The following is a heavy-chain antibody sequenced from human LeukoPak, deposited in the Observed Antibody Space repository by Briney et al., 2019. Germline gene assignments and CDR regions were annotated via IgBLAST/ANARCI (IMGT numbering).Heavy chain of an antibody. V-gene: IGHV3-21*01. CDR2: ISSSSSYI. CDR3: ARDRQQWLAQGFDP. D-gene: IGHD6-19*01. CDR1: GFTFSNYS. Sequence: GGSLRLSCAASGFTFSNYSMNWVRQAPGKGLEWVSSISSSSSYIYYADSVKGRFTISRDNAKNSLYLQMNSLRAEDTAVYYCARDRQQWLAQGFDPWGQGTLVTVSS. J-gene: IGHJ5*02.